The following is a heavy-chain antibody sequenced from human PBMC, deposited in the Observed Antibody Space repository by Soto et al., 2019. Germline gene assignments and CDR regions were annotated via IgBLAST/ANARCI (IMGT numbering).Heavy chain of an antibody. CDR1: GVTVSSNY. D-gene: IGHD5-18*01. V-gene: IGHV3-66*04. Sequence: EVPLVESGGGLVQPGGSLRLSCAASGVTVSSNYMSWVRQAPGKGLEWVSVIYSGGSTYYADSVKGRFTISRDNSKNTLYFQMNRLRAEDTAVYYCARHGYNYGGGYFDYWVQGTLVTVSS. J-gene: IGHJ4*02. CDR2: IYSGGST. CDR3: ARHGYNYGGGYFDY.